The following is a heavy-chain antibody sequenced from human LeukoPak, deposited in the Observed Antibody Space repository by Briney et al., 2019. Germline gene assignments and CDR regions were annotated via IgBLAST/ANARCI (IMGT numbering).Heavy chain of an antibody. D-gene: IGHD3-3*01. CDR3: ARQYYDFWSGYSPYYYYMDV. V-gene: IGHV3-7*01. Sequence: GGSLRLSCAASGFTFSSYWMSWVRQAPGKGLERVANIKQDGSEKYYVDSVKGRFTISRDNAKNSLYLQMNSLRAEDTAVYYCARQYYDFWSGYSPYYYYMDVWGKGTTVTVSS. CDR2: IKQDGSEK. CDR1: GFTFSSYW. J-gene: IGHJ6*03.